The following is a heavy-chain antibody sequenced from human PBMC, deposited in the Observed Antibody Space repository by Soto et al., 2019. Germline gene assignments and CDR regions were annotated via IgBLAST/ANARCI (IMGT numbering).Heavy chain of an antibody. CDR3: AGSLVRYYYYYMDV. CDR2: ISSSGSTI. V-gene: IGHV3-11*01. J-gene: IGHJ6*03. D-gene: IGHD6-6*01. CDR1: GFTFSDYY. Sequence: GGSLRLSCAASGFTFSDYYMSWIRQAPGKGLEWVSYISSSGSTIYYADSVKGRFTISGDNAKNSLYLQMNSMRAEDTAVYYCAGSLVRYYYYYMDVWGKGTTVTVSS.